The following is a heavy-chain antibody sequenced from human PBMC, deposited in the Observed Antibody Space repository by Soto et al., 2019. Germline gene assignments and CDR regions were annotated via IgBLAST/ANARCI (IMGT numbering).Heavy chain of an antibody. D-gene: IGHD2-15*01. Sequence: GGSLRLSCAASGFTFSSYAMHWVRQAPGKGLEWVAVISYDGSNKNYADSVKGRFTISRDNSKNTMYLQMNSLRAEDTAVYFCASSAEPYCSGGTCYSDYWGQGTLVTVSS. V-gene: IGHV3-30*04. J-gene: IGHJ4*02. CDR1: GFTFSSYA. CDR3: ASSAEPYCSGGTCYSDY. CDR2: ISYDGSNK.